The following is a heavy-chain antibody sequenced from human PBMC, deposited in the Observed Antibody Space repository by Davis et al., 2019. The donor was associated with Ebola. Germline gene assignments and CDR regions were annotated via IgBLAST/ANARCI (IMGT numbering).Heavy chain of an antibody. Sequence: GGSLRLSCAASGFTFSSYGMHWVRQAPGKGLEWVAVISYDGSDKYNADSVKGRFTISRDNSKNTLYLQLSSLRAEDTAVYYCAKADPQQYFDYWGQGTLVTVSS. CDR1: GFTFSSYG. J-gene: IGHJ4*02. CDR2: ISYDGSDK. V-gene: IGHV3-30*18. CDR3: AKADPQQYFDY.